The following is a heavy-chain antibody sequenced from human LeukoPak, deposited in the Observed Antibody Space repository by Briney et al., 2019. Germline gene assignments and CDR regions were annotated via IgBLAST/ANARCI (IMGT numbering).Heavy chain of an antibody. CDR3: AKSPVSSCRGSFCYPFDY. CDR2: ISGSDDGT. J-gene: IGHJ4*02. CDR1: GFTFSAYA. V-gene: IGHV3-23*01. Sequence: GGSLRLSCAASGFTFSAYAMSWVRQIPGKGLEWVSSISGSDDGTYYADSVKGRFTISRDNSRNTLYLQMNILRAEDTAVYFCAKSPVSSCRGSFCYPFDYWGQGTLVTVSS. D-gene: IGHD2-15*01.